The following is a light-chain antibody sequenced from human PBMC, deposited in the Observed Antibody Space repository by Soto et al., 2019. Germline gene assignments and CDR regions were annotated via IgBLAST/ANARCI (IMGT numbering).Light chain of an antibody. Sequence: QSALTQPPSASGSPGQSVTISCTGTRSDVGGYNFVSWYRQHPGKAPKLLIYAVSQRPSGVPARFSGSKSGNTASLTVSGLQAEDEADYYCSSYAGSNNVVFGGGTSSPS. J-gene: IGLJ2*01. V-gene: IGLV2-8*01. CDR1: RSDVGGYNF. CDR3: SSYAGSNNVV. CDR2: AVS.